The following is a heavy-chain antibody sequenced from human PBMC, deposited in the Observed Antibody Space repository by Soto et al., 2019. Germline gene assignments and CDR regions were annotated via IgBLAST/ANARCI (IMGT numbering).Heavy chain of an antibody. D-gene: IGHD3-10*01. CDR2: INPSGGST. V-gene: IGHV1-46*01. J-gene: IGHJ6*02. CDR1: GYTFTSYG. Sequence: SVKVSCKASGYTFTSYGISWVRQAPGQGLEWMGIINPSGGSTSYAQKFQGRVTMTRDTSTSTVYMELSSLRSEDTAVYYCARISPSGSYYKGYYGMDVWGQGTTVTVSS. CDR3: ARISPSGSYYKGYYGMDV.